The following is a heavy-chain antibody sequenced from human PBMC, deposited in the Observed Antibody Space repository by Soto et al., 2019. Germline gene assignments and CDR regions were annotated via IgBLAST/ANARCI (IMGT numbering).Heavy chain of an antibody. CDR1: GFTFSSYA. D-gene: IGHD4-4*01. CDR2: ISGSGGST. J-gene: IGHJ6*03. CDR3: AKTTENPSRLRYYMDV. Sequence: GGSLRLSCAASGFTFSSYAMSWVRQAPGKGLEWVSAISGSGGSTYYADSVKGRFTISRDNSKNTLYLQMNSLRAEDTAVYYCAKTTENPSRLRYYMDVWGKGTTVTVSS. V-gene: IGHV3-23*01.